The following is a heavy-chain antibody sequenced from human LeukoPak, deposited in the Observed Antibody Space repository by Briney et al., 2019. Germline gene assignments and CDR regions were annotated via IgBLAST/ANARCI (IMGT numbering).Heavy chain of an antibody. V-gene: IGHV4-61*02. CDR2: IYTSGST. CDR1: GGSISSGSYY. Sequence: SETLSLTCTVSGGSISSGSYYWSWIRQPAGKGLEWIGRIYTSGSTNYNPSLKSRVTISVGTSKNQFSLKLSSVTAADTAVYYCAREKVVTPYYYYYYMDVWGKGTTVTVSS. J-gene: IGHJ6*03. D-gene: IGHD4-23*01. CDR3: AREKVVTPYYYYYYMDV.